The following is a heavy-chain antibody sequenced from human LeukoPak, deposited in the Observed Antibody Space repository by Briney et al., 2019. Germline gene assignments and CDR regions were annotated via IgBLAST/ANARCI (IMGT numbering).Heavy chain of an antibody. V-gene: IGHV3-7*04. CDR3: ARYGRTDFVD. D-gene: IGHD1-26*01. CDR1: GFTFSDYY. CDR2: INQDGSEK. J-gene: IGHJ4*02. Sequence: HPGGSLRLSCAASGFTFSDYYMSWIRQAPGKGLEWVANINQDGSEKYYVDSVKGRFTISRDNAKNSLYLQMNSLRAEDTAVYYCARYGRTDFVDWGQGILVTVSS.